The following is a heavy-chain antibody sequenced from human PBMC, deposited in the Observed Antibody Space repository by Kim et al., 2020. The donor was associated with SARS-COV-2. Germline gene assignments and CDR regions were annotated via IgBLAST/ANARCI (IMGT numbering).Heavy chain of an antibody. J-gene: IGHJ6*02. CDR3: ARGRSSVVPAALGAYYYYYYGMDV. CDR2: INHSGST. V-gene: IGHV4-34*01. Sequence: SETLSLTCAVYGGSFSGYYWSWIRQPPGKGLEWIGEINHSGSTNYNPSLKSRVTISVDTSKNQFSLKLSSVTAADTAVYYCARGRSSVVPAALGAYYYYYYGMDVWGQGTTVTDSS. D-gene: IGHD2-2*01. CDR1: GGSFSGYY.